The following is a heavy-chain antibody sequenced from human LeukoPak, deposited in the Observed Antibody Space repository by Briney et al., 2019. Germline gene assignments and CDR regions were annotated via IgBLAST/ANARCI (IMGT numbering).Heavy chain of an antibody. J-gene: IGHJ4*02. CDR3: AREPTTVSPPG. D-gene: IGHD4-11*01. V-gene: IGHV3-21*01. CDR1: GFTFSSYA. CDR2: ISGSSGAYI. Sequence: GGSLRLSCAASGFTFSSYAMNWVRQAPGKGLEWVSAISGSSGAYIFYADSVKGRFTISRDNAKNSLYLQMNSLRAEDTAVYYCAREPTTVSPPGWGQGTLVTVSS.